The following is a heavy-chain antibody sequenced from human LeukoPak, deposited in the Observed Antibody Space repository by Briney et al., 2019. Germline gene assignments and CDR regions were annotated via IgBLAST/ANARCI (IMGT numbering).Heavy chain of an antibody. J-gene: IGHJ4*02. D-gene: IGHD1/OR15-1a*01. V-gene: IGHV1-46*01. CDR2: IDPSGGST. Sequence: ASVKVSCKASAYTFSSYLMHWVRQAPGQGLEWMGVIDPSGGSTGYAQKLQGRVTMTTDTSTSTAYMELRSLRSDDTAVYYRARDGPVSGAKAVWGYWGQGTLVTVSS. CDR3: ARDGPVSGAKAVWGY. CDR1: AYTFSSYL.